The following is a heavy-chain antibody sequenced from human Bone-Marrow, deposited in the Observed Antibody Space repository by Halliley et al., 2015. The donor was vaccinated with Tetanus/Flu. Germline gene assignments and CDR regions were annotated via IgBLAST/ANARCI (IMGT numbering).Heavy chain of an antibody. CDR3: ARGNDYVWGSHRSLDH. CDR1: GESFSGYY. V-gene: IGHV4-34*01. CDR2: INHSGST. J-gene: IGHJ4*02. D-gene: IGHD3-16*02. Sequence: TLSLTCAVYGESFSGYYWNWIRQPPGKGLEWIGEINHSGSTNYNPSLKSRVTISVDTSKNQISLKVISVTAADTAVYYCARGNDYVWGSHRSLDHWGQGTLVTVSS.